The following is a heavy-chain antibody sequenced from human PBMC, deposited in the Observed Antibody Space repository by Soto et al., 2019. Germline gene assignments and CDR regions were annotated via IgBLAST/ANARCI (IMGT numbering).Heavy chain of an antibody. D-gene: IGHD2-2*01. J-gene: IGHJ4*02. Sequence: PGGSLRLSCAASGFTFSSYAMHWVRQAPGKGLEWVAVISYDGSSKYSADSEKGRFTISRDNPKNTLYRQMNSLRAEDTAVYYCARVRKGGVVVPAAMGYWGQGA. CDR1: GFTFSSYA. V-gene: IGHV3-30-3*01. CDR2: ISYDGSSK. CDR3: ARVRKGGVVVPAAMGY.